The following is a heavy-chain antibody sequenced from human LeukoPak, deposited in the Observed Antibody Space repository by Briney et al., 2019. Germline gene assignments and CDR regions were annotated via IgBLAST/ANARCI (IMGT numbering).Heavy chain of an antibody. CDR3: AKDMYEYSSSYYYYYYYMDV. J-gene: IGHJ6*03. V-gene: IGHV3-23*01. Sequence: GVSLRLSCAASGFTFSNYAMTWVRQAPGKGLEWVSTFSGSGGGSTYYADSVKGRFTISRDNSKSTLYLQMNSLRAEDTAVYYCAKDMYEYSSSYYYYYYYMDVWGMGTTVTVSS. D-gene: IGHD6-6*01. CDR2: FSGSGGGST. CDR1: GFTFSNYA.